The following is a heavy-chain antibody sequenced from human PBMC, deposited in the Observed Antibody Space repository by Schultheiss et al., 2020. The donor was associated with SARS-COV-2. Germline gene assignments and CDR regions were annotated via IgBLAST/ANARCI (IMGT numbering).Heavy chain of an antibody. J-gene: IGHJ3*02. V-gene: IGHV4-31*03. Sequence: SETLSLTCSVSDDSISSGGYYWTWIRQHPGKGLEWIGYIYYSGSTYYNPSLKSRVTISVDTSKNQFSLRLTSVTAADTAVYYCARGRAFDIWGQGTMVTVSS. CDR1: DDSISSGGYY. CDR2: IYYSGST. CDR3: ARGRAFDI.